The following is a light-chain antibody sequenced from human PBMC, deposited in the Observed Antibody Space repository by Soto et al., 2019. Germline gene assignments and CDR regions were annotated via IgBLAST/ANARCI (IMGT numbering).Light chain of an antibody. CDR1: QSVSSY. Sequence: EIVLTQSPATLSLSPGERATLSCRASQSVSSYLAWYQQKPGQAPRLLIYDASNRATGIPARFSGSGSGTDFALTISSLEPEDFAVYYGQQRSNWPETFGPGTQVYIK. CDR2: DAS. J-gene: IGKJ3*01. V-gene: IGKV3-11*01. CDR3: QQRSNWPET.